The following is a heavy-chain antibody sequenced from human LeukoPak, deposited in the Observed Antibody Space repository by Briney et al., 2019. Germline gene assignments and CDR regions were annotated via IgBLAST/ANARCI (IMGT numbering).Heavy chain of an antibody. CDR1: GYTFTDYY. CDR2: VDPEDGET. V-gene: IGHV1-69-2*01. Sequence: ASVKVSCKVSGYTFTDYYMHWVKQAPGKGLEWMGLVDPEDGETIYAEKFQGRVTITADTSTDTAYMELSSLRSEDTAVYYCATDSGAARPYYYYYYMDVWGKGTTVTVSS. D-gene: IGHD6-6*01. CDR3: ATDSGAARPYYYYYYMDV. J-gene: IGHJ6*03.